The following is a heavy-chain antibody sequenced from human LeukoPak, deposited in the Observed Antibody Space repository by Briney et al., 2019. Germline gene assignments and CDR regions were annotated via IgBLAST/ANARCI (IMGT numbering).Heavy chain of an antibody. CDR2: IYHNGGT. D-gene: IGHD6-19*01. J-gene: IGHJ4*02. V-gene: IGHV4-59*01. Sequence: PSETLSLTCTVSGGSISRYYWSWIRQPPGKGLEWIGYIYHNGGTNYNPSLESRVSISMDTSKNQFSLRLNSLTAADTAVYFCVNSQWLAQFDYWGQGTLVTVSS. CDR3: VNSQWLAQFDY. CDR1: GGSISRYY.